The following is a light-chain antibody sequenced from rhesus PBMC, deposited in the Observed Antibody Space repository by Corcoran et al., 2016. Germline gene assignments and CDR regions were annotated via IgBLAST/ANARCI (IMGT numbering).Light chain of an antibody. CDR2: EAS. J-gene: IGKJ1*01. V-gene: IGKV1-21*01. CDR3: QHYSSPPWT. CDR1: QGITND. Sequence: DIQMTQSPSSLSASVGDRVTITCRASQGITNDLAWYQQKPGEAPKLLIYEASSLRAGVPSRFSGSGSGTAFTLTISCLQPEDFASYYCQHYSSPPWTFGQGTKVEIK.